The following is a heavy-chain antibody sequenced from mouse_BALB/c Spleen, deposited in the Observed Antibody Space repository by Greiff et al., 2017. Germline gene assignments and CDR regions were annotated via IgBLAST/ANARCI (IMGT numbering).Heavy chain of an antibody. V-gene: IGHV5-9*03. J-gene: IGHJ3*01. CDR2: ISSGGGNT. CDR3: ATMITTTVAY. Sequence: EVKLMESGGGLVKPGGSLKLSCAASGFTFSSYTMSWVRQTPEKRLEWVATISSGGGNTYYPDSVKGRFTISRDNAENNLYLQMSSLRSEDTALYYCATMITTTVAYWGQGTLVTVSA. CDR1: GFTFSSYT. D-gene: IGHD2-4*01.